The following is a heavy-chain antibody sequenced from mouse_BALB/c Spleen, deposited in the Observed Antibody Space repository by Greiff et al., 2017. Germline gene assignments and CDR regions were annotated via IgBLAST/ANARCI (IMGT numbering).Heavy chain of an antibody. D-gene: IGHD1-1*01. V-gene: IGHV3-2*02. CDR1: GYSITSDYA. CDR2: ISYSGST. J-gene: IGHJ2*01. CDR3: ARRDYGTFDY. Sequence: EVQLQESGPGLVKPSQSLSLTCTVTGYSITSDYAWNWIRQFPGNKLEWMGYISYSGSTSYNPSLKSRIAITRDTSKNQFFLQLNSVTTEDTATYYCARRDYGTFDYWGQGTTLTVSS.